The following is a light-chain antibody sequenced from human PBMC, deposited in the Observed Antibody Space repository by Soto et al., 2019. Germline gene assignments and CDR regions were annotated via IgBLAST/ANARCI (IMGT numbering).Light chain of an antibody. CDR3: QHYNDLPLT. CDR2: GAS. Sequence: EKVMTQSPATLSVSPGERVTLSCRASQSVVTNLAWYQQKPGQAPRLLISGASTRATGIPDRFIGSGSGTEFTLTITSLQSEDFAGYYCQHYNDLPLTFGQGTKVEIK. V-gene: IGKV3-15*01. CDR1: QSVVTN. J-gene: IGKJ1*01.